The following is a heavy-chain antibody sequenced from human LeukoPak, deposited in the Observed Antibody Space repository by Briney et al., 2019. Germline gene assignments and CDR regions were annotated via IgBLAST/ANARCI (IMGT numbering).Heavy chain of an antibody. J-gene: IGHJ3*02. V-gene: IGHV1-2*02. CDR1: GYTFTGYY. CDR2: INPNSGGT. D-gene: IGHD1-14*01. CDR3: ARAQAKTGPSDAFDI. Sequence: ASVKVSCKASGYTFTGYYMHWVRRAPGQGLEWMGWINPNSGGTNYAQKFQGRVTMTRDTSISTAYIELSRLRSDDTAVYYCARAQAKTGPSDAFDIWGQGTMVTVSS.